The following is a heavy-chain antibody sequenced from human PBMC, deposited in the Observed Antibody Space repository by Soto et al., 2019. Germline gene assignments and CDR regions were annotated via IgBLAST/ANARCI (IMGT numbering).Heavy chain of an antibody. CDR1: GYTFTDFG. CDR2: VDIPQNRT. V-gene: IGHV1-18*01. J-gene: IGHJ4*02. Sequence: ASVKVSCKSSGYTFTDFGISWVRQAPGQGLEWTGWVDIPQNRTDYAQKFQGRVTMTSDTSTTTAIMELRSLTSDDTAIYYCARDRSNNDYWDQGTLVTVSS. CDR3: ARDRSNNDY. D-gene: IGHD1-20*01.